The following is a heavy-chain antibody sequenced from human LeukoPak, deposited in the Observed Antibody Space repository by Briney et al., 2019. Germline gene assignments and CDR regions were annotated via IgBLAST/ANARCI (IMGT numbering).Heavy chain of an antibody. CDR2: IYSGGST. J-gene: IGHJ1*01. V-gene: IGHV3-53*01. CDR3: ARGENWQQLVHF. CDR1: GFTVSSNY. Sequence: GGSLRLSCAASGFTVSSNYMSWVRQAPGKGLEWVSIIYSGGSTYYAGSVKGRFTISRDNSKNTLYLQMNSLTAEDTAVYYCARGENWQQLVHFWGQGTLVTVPS. D-gene: IGHD6-13*01.